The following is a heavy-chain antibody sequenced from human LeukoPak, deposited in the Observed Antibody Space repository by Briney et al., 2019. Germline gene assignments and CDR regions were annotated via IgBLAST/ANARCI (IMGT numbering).Heavy chain of an antibody. D-gene: IGHD6-13*01. V-gene: IGHV3-30*18. CDR1: GFTFSDYG. CDR3: AKDMKIKAAGYYFDY. Sequence: PGRSLRLSCAASGFTFSDYGMHWVRQAPSKGLEWVAVIANDGRDKKYADSVRGRFTISRDNSKNTVYLQMNSLRAEDTAVFYCAKDMKIKAAGYYFDYWGQGTLVAVSS. J-gene: IGHJ4*02. CDR2: IANDGRDK.